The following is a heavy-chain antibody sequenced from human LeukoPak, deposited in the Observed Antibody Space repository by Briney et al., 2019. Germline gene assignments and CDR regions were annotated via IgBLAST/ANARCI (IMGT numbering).Heavy chain of an antibody. CDR1: GFTFDDYG. D-gene: IGHD6-19*01. CDR2: ISSSSSYT. V-gene: IGHV3-11*05. J-gene: IGHJ5*02. Sequence: GGSLRLSCAASGFTFDDYGMSWVRQAPGKGLEWVSYISSSSSYTNYADSVKGRFTISRDNAKNSLYLQMNSLRAEDTAVYYCARDLGSGWYESWFDPWGQGTLVTVSS. CDR3: ARDLGSGWYESWFDP.